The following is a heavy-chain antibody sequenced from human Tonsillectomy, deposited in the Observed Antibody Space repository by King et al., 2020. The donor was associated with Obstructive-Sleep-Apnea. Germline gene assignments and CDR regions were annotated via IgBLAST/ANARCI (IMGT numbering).Heavy chain of an antibody. Sequence: VQLVESGGGLVQPGRSLRLSCAASGFTFDDYAMHWVRQVPGKGLEWVSSISWNSGSIAYADSVKGRFTISGDNAKNSLYLEMNSLRSEDTALYYCAKDSSSENYYYYGMDVWGQGTTVTVSS. CDR2: ISWNSGSI. CDR1: GFTFDDYA. D-gene: IGHD6-25*01. V-gene: IGHV3-9*01. CDR3: AKDSSSENYYYYGMDV. J-gene: IGHJ6*02.